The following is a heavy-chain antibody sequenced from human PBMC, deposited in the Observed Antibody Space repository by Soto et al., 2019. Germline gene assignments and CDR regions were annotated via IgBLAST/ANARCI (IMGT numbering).Heavy chain of an antibody. V-gene: IGHV3-23*01. CDR1: GFTFSSYA. CDR2: IGVSSDA. CDR3: AKNYFFDS. Sequence: EVQLLESGGRLVQPGESMRLSCAASGFTFSSYAMSWARQAPGKGLEWVSSIGVSSDAYYADSVKGRFTISRDNSRNTLYLQMNSLRAEDTALYYCAKNYFFDSWGQGTLVTVSS. J-gene: IGHJ4*02.